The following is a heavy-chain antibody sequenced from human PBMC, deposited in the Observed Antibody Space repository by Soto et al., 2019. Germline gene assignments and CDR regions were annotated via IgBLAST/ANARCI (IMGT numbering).Heavy chain of an antibody. D-gene: IGHD4-4*01. CDR2: VYYTGSI. CDR3: TRRVRSTGLLDY. Sequence: QLQLRESGPGLVKPSETLSLTCTVSGNSISGTSSFWAWIRQPPGKNLEWIGSVYYTGSIYYNSSLKSRVSISIDTSKNQFSLSLNSVTAADTAVYYCTRRVRSTGLLDYWGQGALVTVSS. V-gene: IGHV4-39*01. J-gene: IGHJ4*02. CDR1: GNSISGTSSF.